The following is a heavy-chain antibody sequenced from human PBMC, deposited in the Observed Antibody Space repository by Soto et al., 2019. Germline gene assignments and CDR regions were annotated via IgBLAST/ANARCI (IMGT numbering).Heavy chain of an antibody. CDR2: ISYDGSNK. CDR1: GFTFSSYG. D-gene: IGHD6-19*01. J-gene: IGHJ4*02. V-gene: IGHV3-30*18. CDR3: AKEYSSGFDY. Sequence: QVQLVESGGGVVQPGRSLRLSCAASGFTFSSYGMHWVRQAPGKGLEWVAVISYDGSNKYYADSVKGRFTISRDNSKNTLYLQMNSPRAEDTAVYYCAKEYSSGFDYWGQGTLVTVSS.